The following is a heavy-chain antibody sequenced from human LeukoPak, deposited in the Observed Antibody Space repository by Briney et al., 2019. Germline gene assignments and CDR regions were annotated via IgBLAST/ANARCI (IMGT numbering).Heavy chain of an antibody. V-gene: IGHV4-39*02. CDR1: GGSITSGSYH. CDR3: ARDRDGYAYSFDY. Sequence: PSETLSLTCTVSGGSITSGSYHWGWIRQSPGKGLEWIGNTYYTGSAYYRPSLQSRVSISVDTSKKEFSLKLTSVTAADTAVYYCARDRDGYAYSFDYWDQGTLVTVSS. J-gene: IGHJ4*02. CDR2: TYYTGSA. D-gene: IGHD5-24*01.